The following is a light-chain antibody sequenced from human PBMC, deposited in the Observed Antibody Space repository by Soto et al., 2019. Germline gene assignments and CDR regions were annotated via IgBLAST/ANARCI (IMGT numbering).Light chain of an antibody. Sequence: QSVLTQPRSVSGSPGQSVTISCTGTSSDVGGYNYVSWYQQHPGKAPKLMTYDVSKRPSGVPDRFSGSKSGNTASLTISGLQAEDEADYYCCSYAGSIIVIFGGGTQLTVL. CDR1: SSDVGGYNY. CDR2: DVS. J-gene: IGLJ2*01. V-gene: IGLV2-11*01. CDR3: CSYAGSIIVI.